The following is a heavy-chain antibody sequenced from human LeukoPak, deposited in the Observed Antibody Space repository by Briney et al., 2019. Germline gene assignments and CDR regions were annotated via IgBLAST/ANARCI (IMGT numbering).Heavy chain of an antibody. Sequence: GASVKVSCKVSGYTLTELSMHWVRQAPGKGLEWMGGFDPEDGETIYAQKFQGRVTMTEDTSTDTAYMELSSLRSEDTAVYYCATDLGGQDWFDPWGQGSLVTVSS. V-gene: IGHV1-24*01. CDR3: ATDLGGQDWFDP. CDR2: FDPEDGET. D-gene: IGHD3-16*01. CDR1: GYTLTELS. J-gene: IGHJ5*02.